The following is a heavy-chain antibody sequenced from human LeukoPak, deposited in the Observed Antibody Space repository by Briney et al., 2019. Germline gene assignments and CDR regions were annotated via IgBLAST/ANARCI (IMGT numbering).Heavy chain of an antibody. CDR2: INPNSGGT. CDR1: GYTFTGYY. V-gene: IGHV1-2*04. J-gene: IGHJ4*02. Sequence: GASVKVSCKASGYTFTGYYMHWVRQAPGQGLEWMGWINPNSGGTNYAQKFQGWVTMTRDTSISTAYMELSRLRSDDTAVYYCARDHCSSTSRLVMDYWGQGTLVTVSS. CDR3: ARDHCSSTSRLVMDY. D-gene: IGHD2-2*01.